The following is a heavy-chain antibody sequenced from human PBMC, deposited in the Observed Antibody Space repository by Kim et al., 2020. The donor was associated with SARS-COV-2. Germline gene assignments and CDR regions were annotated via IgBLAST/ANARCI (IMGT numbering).Heavy chain of an antibody. V-gene: IGHV4-34*01. D-gene: IGHD3-9*01. CDR1: GGSFSGYY. J-gene: IGHJ5*02. CDR3: ARGPDVLRYFDWLLSENWFDP. CDR2: INHSGST. Sequence: SETLSLTCAVYGGSFSGYYWSWIRQPPGKGLEWIGEINHSGSTNYNPSLKSRVTISVDTSKNQFSLKLSSVTAADTAVYYCARGPDVLRYFDWLLSENWFDPWGQGTLVTVSS.